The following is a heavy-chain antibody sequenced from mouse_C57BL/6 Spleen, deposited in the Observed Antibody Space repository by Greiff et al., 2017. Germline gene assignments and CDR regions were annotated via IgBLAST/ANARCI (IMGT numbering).Heavy chain of an antibody. CDR2: IYPGSGNT. V-gene: IGHV1-76*01. Sequence: QVQLQQSGAELVRPGASVKLSCKASGYTFTDYYINWVKQRPGQGLEWIARIYPGSGNTYYNEKFKGKATLTAEKSSSTAYMQLSSLTSEDSAVYFCARGANWDVWFAYWGQGTLVTVSA. J-gene: IGHJ3*01. CDR3: ARGANWDVWFAY. CDR1: GYTFTDYY. D-gene: IGHD4-1*01.